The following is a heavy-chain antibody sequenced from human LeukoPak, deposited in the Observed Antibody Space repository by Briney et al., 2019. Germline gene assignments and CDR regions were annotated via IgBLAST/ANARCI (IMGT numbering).Heavy chain of an antibody. J-gene: IGHJ4*02. V-gene: IGHV4-61*02. Sequence: SETLSLTCTVSGGSISSGTYYWSWIRQPAGKGLEWIGRIYTSGRSNFNPSLKSRVTISVDTSKNQFSLNLSSVTAADTALYYCARRLYSYYEYWGQGTLVTVSS. D-gene: IGHD4-11*01. CDR2: IYTSGRS. CDR1: GGSISSGTYY. CDR3: ARRLYSYYEY.